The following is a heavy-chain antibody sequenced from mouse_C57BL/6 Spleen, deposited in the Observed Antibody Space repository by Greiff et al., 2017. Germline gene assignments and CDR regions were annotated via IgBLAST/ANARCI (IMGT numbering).Heavy chain of an antibody. CDR3: ARYPGSSPFHH. V-gene: IGHV1-81*01. CDR1: GYTFTSYG. Sequence: QVQLQQSGAELARPGASVKLSYKASGYTFTSYGISWVKQRTGQGLEWIGEIYPRSGNTYYNEKFKGKATLTADKSYSTAYMELRSLTSEYSAVYFCARYPGSSPFHHWCQGTTLTVSS. D-gene: IGHD1-1*01. CDR2: IYPRSGNT. J-gene: IGHJ2*01.